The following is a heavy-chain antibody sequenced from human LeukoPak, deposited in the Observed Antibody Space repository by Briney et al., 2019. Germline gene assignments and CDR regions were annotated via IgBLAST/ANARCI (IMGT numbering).Heavy chain of an antibody. J-gene: IGHJ4*01. D-gene: IGHD4-11*01. CDR1: GGSNNRYY. Sequence: PSETLSLTCTVSGGSNNRYYWSWIRQPPGKGLEWIGYVSDTGSTNYNPSLKSRVTISVDTSKNQFYLKLTSVTAADTAVYYCARTTTTFDDWGHGTLVTVSS. CDR2: VSDTGST. CDR3: ARTTTTFDD. V-gene: IGHV4-59*01.